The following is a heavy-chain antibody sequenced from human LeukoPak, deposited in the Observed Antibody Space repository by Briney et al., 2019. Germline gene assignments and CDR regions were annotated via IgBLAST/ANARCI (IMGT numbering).Heavy chain of an antibody. V-gene: IGHV5-51*01. Sequence: GESLKISCKGSGYSFTSYWIGWVRQMPGKGPEWMGIIYPGDSDTRYSPSFQGQVTISADKSISTAYLQWSSLKASDTAMYYCARPRRGSAPYYYYYMDVWGKGTTVTVSS. CDR2: IYPGDSDT. J-gene: IGHJ6*03. CDR1: GYSFTSYW. D-gene: IGHD3-10*01. CDR3: ARPRRGSAPYYYYYMDV.